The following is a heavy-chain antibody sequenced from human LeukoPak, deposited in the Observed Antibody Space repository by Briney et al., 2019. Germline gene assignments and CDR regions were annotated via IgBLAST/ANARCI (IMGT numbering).Heavy chain of an antibody. CDR3: AKGTFYGDYVRRDYFDY. CDR2: ISSSSSYI. D-gene: IGHD4-17*01. CDR1: GFTFSSYS. Sequence: GGSLRLSCAASGFTFSSYSMNWVRQAPGKGLEWVSSISSSSSYIYYADSVKGRFTISRDNSKNTLYLQMNSLRAEDTAVYYCAKGTFYGDYVRRDYFDYWGQGTLVTVSS. J-gene: IGHJ4*02. V-gene: IGHV3-21*04.